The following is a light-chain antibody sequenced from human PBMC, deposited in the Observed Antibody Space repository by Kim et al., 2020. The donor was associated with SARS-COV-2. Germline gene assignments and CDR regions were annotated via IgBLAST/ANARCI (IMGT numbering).Light chain of an antibody. CDR1: QSVSSY. J-gene: IGKJ2*01. Sequence: LSPGESSALTCRASQSVSSYLAWYKQKPGKAPTLLIYDAPNSATGIPARFSGSGSETDFTLTISHLEPENFAVYYCQQRSNCPRTFGQGTRLEI. V-gene: IGKV3-11*01. CDR2: DAP. CDR3: QQRSNCPRT.